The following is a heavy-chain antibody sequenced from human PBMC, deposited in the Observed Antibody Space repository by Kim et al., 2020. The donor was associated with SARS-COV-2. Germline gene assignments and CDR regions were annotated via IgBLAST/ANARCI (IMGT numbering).Heavy chain of an antibody. CDR1: GFTVSSNY. J-gene: IGHJ3*02. CDR2: IYSGGST. V-gene: IGHV3-66*02. Sequence: GGSLRLSCAASGFTVSSNYMSWVRQAPGKGLEWVSVIYSGGSTYYADSVKGRFTISRDNSKNTLYLQMNSLRAEDTAVYYCARDLPDYDSSGYDAFDIWGQGTMVTVSS. D-gene: IGHD3-22*01. CDR3: ARDLPDYDSSGYDAFDI.